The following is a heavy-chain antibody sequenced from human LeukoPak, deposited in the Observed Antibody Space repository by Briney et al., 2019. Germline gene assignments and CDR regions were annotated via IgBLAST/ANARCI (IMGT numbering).Heavy chain of an antibody. Sequence: SETLSPTCTVSGGSISSYYWSWIRQPPGKGLEWIGYIYYSGSTNYNPSLKSRVTISVDTSKNQFSLKLSSVTAADTAVYYCARSRGTNVDYWGQGTLVTVSS. CDR2: IYYSGST. CDR1: GGSISSYY. J-gene: IGHJ4*02. D-gene: IGHD1-7*01. CDR3: ARSRGTNVDY. V-gene: IGHV4-59*01.